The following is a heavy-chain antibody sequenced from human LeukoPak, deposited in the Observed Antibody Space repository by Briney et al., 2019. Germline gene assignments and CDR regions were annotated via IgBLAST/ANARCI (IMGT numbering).Heavy chain of an antibody. CDR3: ARAQGYGDYQAGAFDI. CDR1: GGTFSSYA. J-gene: IGHJ3*02. D-gene: IGHD4-17*01. V-gene: IGHV1-69*05. Sequence: SVKVSCKASGGTFSSYAISCVRQAPGQGLEWMVGIIPIFGTANYAQNFQGRVTITTDESTSTAYMELSSLRSADTAVYYCARAQGYGDYQAGAFDIWGQGTMVTVSS. CDR2: IIPIFGTA.